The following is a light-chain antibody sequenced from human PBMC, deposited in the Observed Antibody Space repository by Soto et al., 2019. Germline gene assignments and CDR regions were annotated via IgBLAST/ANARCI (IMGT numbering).Light chain of an antibody. CDR2: DVS. J-gene: IGKJ2*01. CDR3: QHYFGYPYT. CDR1: RSISHW. V-gene: IGKV1-5*01. Sequence: DIQMTQSPSTLSASVGDRITITCRASRSISHWMAWYQQKPGKAPNLLIYDVSSLQSGVPSRFSGTGSGTEFALTISSLQPEDSATYYCQHYFGYPYTFGQGTXLX.